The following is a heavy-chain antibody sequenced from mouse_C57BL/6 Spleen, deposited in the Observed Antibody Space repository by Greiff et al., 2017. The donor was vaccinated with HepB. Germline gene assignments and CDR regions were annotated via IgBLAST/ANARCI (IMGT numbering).Heavy chain of an antibody. CDR1: GYTFTSYW. V-gene: IGHV1-55*01. CDR3: ARRPYGNYVDYYAMDY. J-gene: IGHJ4*01. CDR2: IYPGSGST. Sequence: VQLQQPGAELVKPGASVKMSCKASGYTFTSYWITWVKQRPGQGLEWIGDIYPGSGSTNYNEKFKSKATLTVDTSSSTAYMQLSSLTSEDSAVYYCARRPYGNYVDYYAMDYWGQGTSVTVSS. D-gene: IGHD2-1*01.